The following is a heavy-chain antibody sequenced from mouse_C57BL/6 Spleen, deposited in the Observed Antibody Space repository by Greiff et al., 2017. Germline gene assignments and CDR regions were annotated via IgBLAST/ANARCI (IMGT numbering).Heavy chain of an antibody. CDR2: INYDGSST. D-gene: IGHD2-1*01. CDR1: GFTFSDYY. Sequence: EVQLVESEGGLVQPGSSMKLSCTASGFTFSDYYMAWVRQVPEKGLEWVANINYDGSSTYYLDSLKSRFIISRDNAKNILYLQMSSLKSEDTATYYCARQIYYGNYGNYFDYWGQGTTLTVSS. CDR3: ARQIYYGNYGNYFDY. V-gene: IGHV5-16*01. J-gene: IGHJ2*01.